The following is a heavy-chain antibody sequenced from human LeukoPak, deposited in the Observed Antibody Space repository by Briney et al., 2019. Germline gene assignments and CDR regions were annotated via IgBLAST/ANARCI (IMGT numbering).Heavy chain of an antibody. V-gene: IGHV4-34*01. Sequence: SETLSLTCAVYGGSFSGYYWSWIRQPPGKGLEWIGEFNHSGSTNYNPSLKSRVTISVDTSKDQFSLKLSSVTAADTAVYYCARGSYYDSSGYDWFDPWGQGTLVTVSS. J-gene: IGHJ5*02. D-gene: IGHD3-22*01. CDR3: ARGSYYDSSGYDWFDP. CDR1: GGSFSGYY. CDR2: FNHSGST.